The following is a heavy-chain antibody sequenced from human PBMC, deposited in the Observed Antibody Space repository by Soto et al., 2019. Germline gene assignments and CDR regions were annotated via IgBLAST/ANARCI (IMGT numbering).Heavy chain of an antibody. Sequence: EVLLVESGGGVVQPGGSLKLSCAASGFVFKDSSIHWVRQASGKGLEWVGRIRDRAYNYATAYTASVKGRFTVSRDDSNNTAYLQMDSLKTEDTAIYYCTGLISAAQDYWGQGTLVTVSS. CDR3: TGLISAAQDY. CDR1: GFVFKDSS. CDR2: IRDRAYNYAT. V-gene: IGHV3-73*01. D-gene: IGHD3-10*01. J-gene: IGHJ4*02.